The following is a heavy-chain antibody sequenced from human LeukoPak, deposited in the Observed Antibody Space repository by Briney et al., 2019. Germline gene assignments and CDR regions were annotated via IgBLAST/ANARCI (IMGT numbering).Heavy chain of an antibody. V-gene: IGHV4-59*12. CDR1: GGSISSYY. Sequence: SETLSLTCTVSGGSISSYYWSWIRQPPGKGLEWIGYIYYSGSTNYNPSLKSRVTMSVDTSKNQFSLKLSSVTAADTAVYYCARTPSDFWSGYHPHFDYWGQGTLVTVSS. D-gene: IGHD3-3*01. CDR3: ARTPSDFWSGYHPHFDY. J-gene: IGHJ4*02. CDR2: IYYSGST.